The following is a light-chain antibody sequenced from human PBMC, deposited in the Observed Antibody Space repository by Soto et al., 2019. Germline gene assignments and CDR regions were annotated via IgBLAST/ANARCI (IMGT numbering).Light chain of an antibody. CDR2: GAS. CDR1: QSVSSSN. J-gene: IGKJ2*01. V-gene: IGKV3-20*01. CDR3: RQYGSSAGYT. Sequence: ELVLTQSPGTLSLSPGERATLSCRASQSVSSSNLGWYQQKSGQAPRLLIYGASSRATGIPDRFSGSGSWTDFTLTISRLEPADFAVYYCRQYGSSAGYTFGQGTKLEIK.